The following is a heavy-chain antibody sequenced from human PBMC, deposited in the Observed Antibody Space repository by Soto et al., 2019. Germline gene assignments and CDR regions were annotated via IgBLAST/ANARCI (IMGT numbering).Heavy chain of an antibody. V-gene: IGHV3-7*03. J-gene: IGHJ1*01. Sequence: PGGSLRLSCAASGFTFSSYWMSWVRQAPGKGLEWVANIKQDGSEKYYVDSVKGRFTISRDNAKNSLYLQMNSLRAEDTAVYYCARAPELLYIAEYFQHWGQGTLVTVS. CDR2: IKQDGSEK. CDR1: GFTFSSYW. D-gene: IGHD2-2*02. CDR3: ARAPELLYIAEYFQH.